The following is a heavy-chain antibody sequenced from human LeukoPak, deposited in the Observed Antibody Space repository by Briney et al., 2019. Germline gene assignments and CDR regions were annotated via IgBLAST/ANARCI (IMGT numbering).Heavy chain of an antibody. Sequence: ASVKVSCKASGYIFTSYFMHWVRQAPGQGLEWMGLINPSGGSTSYAQKFQGRVTMTRDMSTSTVYMELSSLRSGDTAVYYCARGVSEAVAGTFDYWGQGTLVTVSS. J-gene: IGHJ4*02. D-gene: IGHD6-19*01. CDR1: GYIFTSYF. CDR3: ARGVSEAVAGTFDY. CDR2: INPSGGST. V-gene: IGHV1-46*01.